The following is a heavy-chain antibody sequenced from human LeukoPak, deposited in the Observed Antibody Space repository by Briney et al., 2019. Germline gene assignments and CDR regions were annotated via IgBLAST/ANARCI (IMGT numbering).Heavy chain of an antibody. CDR3: ARDRGYSNFDY. V-gene: IGHV3-7*01. D-gene: IGHD4-11*01. CDR2: MKEDGSEK. J-gene: IGHJ4*02. CDR1: GVTFSNYP. Sequence: WGSLRLSCAASGVTFSNYPISLVCHAPAPGLDRVANMKEDGSEKNYVDSVKGRFTISRDNAQDSLYLQMNSLRAEDTAVYYCARDRGYSNFDYWGQGTLVTVSS.